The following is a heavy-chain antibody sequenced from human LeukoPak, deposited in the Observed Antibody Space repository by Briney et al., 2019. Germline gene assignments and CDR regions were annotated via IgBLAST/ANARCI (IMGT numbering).Heavy chain of an antibody. CDR2: ISYDGSNK. CDR3: ARDPGDIAAPTGWFDP. D-gene: IGHD3-10*01. CDR1: GFTFSSYA. V-gene: IGHV3-30*04. J-gene: IGHJ5*02. Sequence: GGSLRLSCAASGFTFSSYAMHWVRQAPGKGLEWVAVISYDGSNKYYADSVKGRFTVSRDNSKNTLYLQMNSLRAEDTAVYYCARDPGDIAAPTGWFDPWGQGTLVTVSS.